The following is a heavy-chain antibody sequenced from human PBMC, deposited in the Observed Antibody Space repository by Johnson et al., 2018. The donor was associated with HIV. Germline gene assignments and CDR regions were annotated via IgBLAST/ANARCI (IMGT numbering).Heavy chain of an antibody. CDR2: INWNGGRT. Sequence: VQLVESGGGVVRPGGSLRLSCAASGFSFDDYGMSWVRQAPGKGLEWVSGINWNGGRTGYADSVKGRFTISRDNARNSLYLQMNSLRAEDTALYYCTTGLYWNDAFDIWGQGTMVTVSS. V-gene: IGHV3-20*04. J-gene: IGHJ3*02. CDR1: GFSFDDYG. D-gene: IGHD1-1*01. CDR3: TTGLYWNDAFDI.